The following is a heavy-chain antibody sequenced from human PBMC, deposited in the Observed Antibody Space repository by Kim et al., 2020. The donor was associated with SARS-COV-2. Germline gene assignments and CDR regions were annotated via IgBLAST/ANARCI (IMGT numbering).Heavy chain of an antibody. CDR1: GFTFSSYG. J-gene: IGHJ5*02. D-gene: IGHD3-3*01. CDR3: ARGLRFLEWLLGGVVDWFDP. CDR2: IWYDGSNK. Sequence: GGSLRLSCAASGFTFSSYGMHWVRQAPGKGLEWVAVIWYDGSNKYYADSVKGRFTISRDNSKNTLYLQMNSLRAEDTAVYYCARGLRFLEWLLGGVVDWFDPWGQGTLVTVSS. V-gene: IGHV3-33*01.